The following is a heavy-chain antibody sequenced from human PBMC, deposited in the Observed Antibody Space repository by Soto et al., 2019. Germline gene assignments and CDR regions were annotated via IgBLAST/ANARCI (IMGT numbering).Heavy chain of an antibody. CDR1: GYIFTNYW. J-gene: IGHJ4*02. Sequence: GESLKISCKGSGYIFTNYWIGWVRQLPGKGLEWMGNIYPGDSDTRYNPSFQGQVTISVDKSISTAYLQWSSLKASDTAMYYCARIWEMATVAACDYWGQGTLVTVSS. V-gene: IGHV5-51*01. CDR3: ARIWEMATVAACDY. D-gene: IGHD6-13*01. CDR2: IYPGDSDT.